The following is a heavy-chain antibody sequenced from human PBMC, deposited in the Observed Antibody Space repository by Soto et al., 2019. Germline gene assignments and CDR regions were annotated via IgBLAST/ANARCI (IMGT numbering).Heavy chain of an antibody. D-gene: IGHD4-17*01. Sequence: QVQLVESGGGVVQPGRSLRLSCAASGFTFSSYGMHWVRQAPGKGLEWVAVISYDGSNKYYADSVKGRFTISRDNSKNTLYLQMNSLRAEDTAVYYGAKAVTAFGFSGFDYWGQGTLVTVSS. CDR2: ISYDGSNK. CDR3: AKAVTAFGFSGFDY. J-gene: IGHJ4*02. V-gene: IGHV3-30*18. CDR1: GFTFSSYG.